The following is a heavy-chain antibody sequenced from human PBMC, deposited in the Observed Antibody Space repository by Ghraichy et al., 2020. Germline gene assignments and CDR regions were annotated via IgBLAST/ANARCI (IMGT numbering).Heavy chain of an antibody. Sequence: LSLTCAASGFTFSSYSMNWVRQAPGKGLEWVSSISSSSSYIYYADSVKGRFTISRDNAKNSLYLQMNSLRAEDTAVYYCAQNWGWGGDWDYFDYWGQGTLVTVSS. CDR1: GFTFSSYS. V-gene: IGHV3-21*01. CDR2: ISSSSSYI. CDR3: AQNWGWGGDWDYFDY. J-gene: IGHJ4*02. D-gene: IGHD7-27*01.